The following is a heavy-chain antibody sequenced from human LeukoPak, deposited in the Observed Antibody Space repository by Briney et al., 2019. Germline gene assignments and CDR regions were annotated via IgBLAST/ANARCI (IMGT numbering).Heavy chain of an antibody. CDR2: IWYDGSNK. Sequence: GGSLRLSCAASGFIFSSYGMHWVRQAPGKGLEWVAVIWYDGSNKYYADSVKGRFTISRDNSKNTLYLQMNSLRAEDTAVYYCAREASGSPAPFDYWGQGTLVTVSS. CDR1: GFIFSSYG. D-gene: IGHD3-10*01. J-gene: IGHJ4*02. V-gene: IGHV3-33*01. CDR3: AREASGSPAPFDY.